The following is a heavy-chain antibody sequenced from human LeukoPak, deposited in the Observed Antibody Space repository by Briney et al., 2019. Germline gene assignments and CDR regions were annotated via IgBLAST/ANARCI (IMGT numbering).Heavy chain of an antibody. CDR3: ARSRDSSGYYYLI. CDR1: GYPFSNYW. J-gene: IGHJ4*02. D-gene: IGHD3-22*01. CDR2: IYPDDSDT. Sequence: GESLKISFEASGYPFSNYWIGWVRQMPGKGLEGMGIIYPDDSDTKYSPSFQGQVTISADKSISTAYLQWSSLKASDTAMYYCARSRDSSGYYYLIWGQGTLVTVSS. V-gene: IGHV5-51*01.